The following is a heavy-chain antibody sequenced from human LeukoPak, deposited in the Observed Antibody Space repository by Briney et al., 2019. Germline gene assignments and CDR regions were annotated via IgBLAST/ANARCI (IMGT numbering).Heavy chain of an antibody. V-gene: IGHV5-51*01. Sequence: GESLKISCKGSGYSFTSYWIGWVRQMPGKGLEWRGIIYPGDSDTRYSPSFQGQVTISADKSISTAYLQWSSLKASDTAMYYCARITTFTIFGVVKSYYYMDVWGKGTTVTVSS. J-gene: IGHJ6*03. CDR1: GYSFTSYW. CDR2: IYPGDSDT. CDR3: ARITTFTIFGVVKSYYYMDV. D-gene: IGHD3-3*01.